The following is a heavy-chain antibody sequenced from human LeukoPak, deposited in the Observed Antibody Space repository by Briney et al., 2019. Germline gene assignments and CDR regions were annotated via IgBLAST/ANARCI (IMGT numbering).Heavy chain of an antibody. Sequence: ASVKVSCQASGYTFTGYYMHWVRQAPGQGLEWMGWINPNSGGTNYAQKFQGRVTMTRDTSISTAYMALSRLRSDDTAVYYCARVPPIRAYCGGDCSYWFDPWGQGSLVTVSS. CDR2: INPNSGGT. J-gene: IGHJ5*02. D-gene: IGHD2-21*02. CDR1: GYTFTGYY. CDR3: ARVPPIRAYCGGDCSYWFDP. V-gene: IGHV1-2*02.